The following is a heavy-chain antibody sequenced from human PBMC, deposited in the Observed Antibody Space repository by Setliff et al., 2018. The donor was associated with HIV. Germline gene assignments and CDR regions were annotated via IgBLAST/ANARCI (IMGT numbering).Heavy chain of an antibody. CDR1: GGSISTSY. CDR3: ARLRITMIMMLNYFDY. CDR2: IYNSAST. D-gene: IGHD3-22*01. V-gene: IGHV4-4*09. J-gene: IGHJ4*02. Sequence: ETLSLTCTVSGGSISTSYWNWIWQPPGKGLEWIAYIYNSASTSYNPSLKSRVTISVDTSKNQFSLRLTSVTAADTAVYFCARLRITMIMMLNYFDYWGQGTLVTVSS.